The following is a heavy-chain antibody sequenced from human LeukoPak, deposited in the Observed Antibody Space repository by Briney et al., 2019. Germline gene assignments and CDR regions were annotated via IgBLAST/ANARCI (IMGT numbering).Heavy chain of an antibody. Sequence: GGSLRLSCAASGFTVSSNYMSWVRQAPGKGLEWVSVIYSCGSTYYADSVKGRFTISRDNSKNTLYLQMNSLRAEDTAVYYCARDGGNSYPNDAFDIWGQGTMVTVSS. V-gene: IGHV3-66*03. D-gene: IGHD4-23*01. CDR1: GFTVSSNY. J-gene: IGHJ3*02. CDR2: IYSCGST. CDR3: ARDGGNSYPNDAFDI.